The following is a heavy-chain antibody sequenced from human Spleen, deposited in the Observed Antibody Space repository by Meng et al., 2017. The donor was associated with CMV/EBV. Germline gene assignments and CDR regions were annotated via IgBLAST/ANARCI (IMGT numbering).Heavy chain of an antibody. V-gene: IGHV3-43*01. CDR2: ISWDGGST. J-gene: IGHJ4*02. Sequence: ASGFTFDDYPMHWVRQAPGKGLEWVSLISWDGGSTNYADSVKGRFTISRDNSRNTLYLQMNSLRAEDTAVYYCAKDWPDTSMVTGDYWGQGTLVTVSS. CDR3: AKDWPDTSMVTGDY. D-gene: IGHD5-18*01. CDR1: GFTFDDYP.